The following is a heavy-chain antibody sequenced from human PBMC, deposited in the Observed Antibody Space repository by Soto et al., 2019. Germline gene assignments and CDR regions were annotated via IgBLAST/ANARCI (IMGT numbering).Heavy chain of an antibody. Sequence: SSETLSLTCAVSGGSISSGGYSWSWIRQPPGKGLEWIGQIFYDGSTNYNPSLKSRVTISLATSKNQFSLKVSSVTAADTAVYFCARGHTGRTAITRLWFDPWGQGTLVTAPQ. V-gene: IGHV4-30-2*05. CDR2: IFYDGST. CDR3: ARGHTGRTAITRLWFDP. J-gene: IGHJ5*02. CDR1: GGSISSGGYS. D-gene: IGHD1-20*01.